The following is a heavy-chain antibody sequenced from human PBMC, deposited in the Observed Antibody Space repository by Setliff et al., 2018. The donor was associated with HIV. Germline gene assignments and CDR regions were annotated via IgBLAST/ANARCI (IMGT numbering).Heavy chain of an antibody. V-gene: IGHV5-51*01. Sequence: GESPKISCRGFGYSFGDYWIGWVRQKPGKGLEWMGIILPADSDTRVNPSFQGQVTISADKSTYAAFLQWTSLKASDTGIYYCARHRVDTSMLVVKDPGAFDLWGQGTLVNVSA. J-gene: IGHJ3*01. D-gene: IGHD3-22*01. CDR1: GYSFGDYW. CDR2: ILPADSDT. CDR3: ARHRVDTSMLVVKDPGAFDL.